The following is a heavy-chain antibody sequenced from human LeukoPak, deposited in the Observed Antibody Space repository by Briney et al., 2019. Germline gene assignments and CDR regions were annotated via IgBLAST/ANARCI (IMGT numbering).Heavy chain of an antibody. D-gene: IGHD6-13*01. V-gene: IGHV3-7*01. CDR3: ARDHEAAAGVYYYYGMDV. CDR1: GFTFSSYW. J-gene: IGHJ6*02. CDR2: IKQDGSEK. Sequence: GGSLRLSCAASGFTFSSYWMSWVRQAPGKGLEWVANIKQDGSEKYYVDSVKGRFTISRDNAKNSLYLQMNSLRAEDTAVYYCARDHEAAAGVYYYYGMDVWGQGTTVTVSS.